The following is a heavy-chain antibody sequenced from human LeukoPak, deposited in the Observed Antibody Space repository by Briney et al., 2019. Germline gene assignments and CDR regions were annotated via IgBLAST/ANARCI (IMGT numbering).Heavy chain of an antibody. V-gene: IGHV3-74*01. J-gene: IGHJ4*02. CDR2: ISTDGSRP. Sequence: GGSLRLSCAASGFTFSSHWIHWVRQAPGKGLVWVSGISTDGSRPRYADSVNGRFTISRDSAKNTLYLQMNSLRAEDAAVYFCVRDGQGSTPLDYWGQGTLVTVSS. D-gene: IGHD2-15*01. CDR3: VRDGQGSTPLDY. CDR1: GFTFSSHW.